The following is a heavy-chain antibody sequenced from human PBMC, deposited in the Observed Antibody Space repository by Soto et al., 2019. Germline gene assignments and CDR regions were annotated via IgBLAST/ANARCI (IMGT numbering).Heavy chain of an antibody. D-gene: IGHD6-25*01. Sequence: QVQLVQSCAEVKQPGASVRVSCKASGSTFNDEGISWVRQAPGQGPERMGWVSRHKGTTKYAVKFQGRVTMTTDTSTSTAYLALSSLRSDDTAMSFCVVHPAAVLIPVGPPYYSGMAVWGPGTTVSVSS. CDR3: VVHPAAVLIPVGPPYYSGMAV. CDR2: VSRHKGTT. CDR1: GSTFNDEG. J-gene: IGHJ6*02. V-gene: IGHV1-18*01.